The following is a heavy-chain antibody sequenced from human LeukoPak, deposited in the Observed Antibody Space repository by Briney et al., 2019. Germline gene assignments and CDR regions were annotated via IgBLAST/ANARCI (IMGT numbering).Heavy chain of an antibody. CDR1: GGSISSSSYY. V-gene: IGHV4-39*07. CDR3: ARREALRPFDY. CDR2: IYHSGST. D-gene: IGHD3-16*01. J-gene: IGHJ4*02. Sequence: SETLSLTCTVSGGSISSSSYYWGWIRQPPGKGLEWIGSIYHSGSTYYNPSLKSRVTISVDTSKNQFSLKLSSVTAADTAVYYCARREALRPFDYWGQGTLVTVSS.